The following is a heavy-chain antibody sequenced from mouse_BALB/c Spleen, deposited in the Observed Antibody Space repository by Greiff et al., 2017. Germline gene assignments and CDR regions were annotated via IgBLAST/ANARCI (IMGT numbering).Heavy chain of an antibody. J-gene: IGHJ3*01. V-gene: IGHV14-1*02. Sequence: VHVKQSGAELVRPGASVKLSCKASGFNIKDYYMHWVKQRPEQGLEWIGWIDPENGNTIYDPKFQGKASITADTSSNTAYLQLSSLTSEDTAVYYCAKSMVKTWFAYWGQGTLVTVSA. CDR3: AKSMVKTWFAY. CDR2: IDPENGNT. CDR1: GFNIKDYY. D-gene: IGHD2-10*02.